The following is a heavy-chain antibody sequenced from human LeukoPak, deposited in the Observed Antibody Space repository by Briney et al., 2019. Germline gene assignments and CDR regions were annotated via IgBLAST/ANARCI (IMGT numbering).Heavy chain of an antibody. J-gene: IGHJ4*02. Sequence: GGSLRLSCAASGFTFSDHYMDWVRQALGKGLEWVGRSRNKANSYTTEYAASVKGRFTISRDDSKNSLYLQMNSLKTEDTAVYYCARLHSSGWYTDYWGQGTLVTVSS. D-gene: IGHD6-19*01. V-gene: IGHV3-72*01. CDR3: ARLHSSGWYTDY. CDR1: GFTFSDHY. CDR2: SRNKANSYTT.